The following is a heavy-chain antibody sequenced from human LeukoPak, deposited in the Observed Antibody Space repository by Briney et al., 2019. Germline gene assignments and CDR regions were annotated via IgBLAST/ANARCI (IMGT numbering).Heavy chain of an antibody. Sequence: GASVKVSCKASGYTFTSYGMSWVRQAPGQGLEWMGWISVYNGDTNYAQTFQGRVTMTTDTSASTAYMELRSLRSDDTAVYYCVRVAITGRLTVDYWGQGTLVTVSS. D-gene: IGHD6-6*01. CDR2: ISVYNGDT. J-gene: IGHJ4*02. CDR3: VRVAITGRLTVDY. CDR1: GYTFTSYG. V-gene: IGHV1-18*01.